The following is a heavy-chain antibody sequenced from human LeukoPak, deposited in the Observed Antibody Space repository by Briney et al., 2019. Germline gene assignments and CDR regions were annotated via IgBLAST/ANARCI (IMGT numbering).Heavy chain of an antibody. Sequence: GASVKVSCKASGGTFSSYGISWVRQAPGQGLEWMGRIIPILGIANYAQKFQGRVTITADTSTSTAYMELSSLRSEDTAVFHCVRYHYDSSGRNWFDPWGQGTLVTVSS. CDR2: IIPILGIA. CDR3: VRYHYDSSGRNWFDP. CDR1: GGTFSSYG. D-gene: IGHD3-22*01. V-gene: IGHV1-69*04. J-gene: IGHJ5*02.